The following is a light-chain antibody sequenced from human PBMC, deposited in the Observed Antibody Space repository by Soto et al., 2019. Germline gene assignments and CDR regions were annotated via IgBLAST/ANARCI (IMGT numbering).Light chain of an antibody. CDR3: QQRSNWPLSIT. J-gene: IGKJ5*01. Sequence: EIVLTQSPGTLALSPGERATRSCRASQSVSSSYLAWYQQKPGQAPRLLIYDASNRATGIPARFSGSGSGTDFTLTISSLEPEDFAVYYCQQRSNWPLSITFGQGTRLEIK. CDR2: DAS. CDR1: QSVSSSY. V-gene: IGKV3D-20*02.